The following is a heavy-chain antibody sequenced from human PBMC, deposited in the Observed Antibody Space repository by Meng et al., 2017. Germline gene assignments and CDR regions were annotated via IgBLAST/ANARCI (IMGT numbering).Heavy chain of an antibody. D-gene: IGHD2-2*02. Sequence: EVRLVESGGGLVQPGGSLRLSCAASGFTFSGSAMHWVRQASGKGLEWVGRIRSKANSYATAYAASVKGRFTISRDDSKNTAYLQMNSLKTEDTAVYYCTRHDSIHFRWGQGTLVTVSS. CDR1: GFTFSGSA. CDR2: IRSKANSYAT. CDR3: TRHDSIHFR. V-gene: IGHV3-73*02. J-gene: IGHJ4*02.